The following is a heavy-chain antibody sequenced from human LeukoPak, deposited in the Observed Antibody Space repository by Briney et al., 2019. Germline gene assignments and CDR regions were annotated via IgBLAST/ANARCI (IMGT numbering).Heavy chain of an antibody. J-gene: IGHJ4*02. CDR3: ARDFLEWLLPDLRYYFDY. Sequence: GGSLRLSCAASGFTFSSYSMNWVRQAPGKGLEWVSYISSSSSTIYYADSVKGRFTISRDNAKNSLYLQMNSLRDEDTAVYYCARDFLEWLLPDLRYYFDYWGQGPRSPSPQ. V-gene: IGHV3-48*02. CDR1: GFTFSSYS. D-gene: IGHD3-3*01. CDR2: ISSSSSTI.